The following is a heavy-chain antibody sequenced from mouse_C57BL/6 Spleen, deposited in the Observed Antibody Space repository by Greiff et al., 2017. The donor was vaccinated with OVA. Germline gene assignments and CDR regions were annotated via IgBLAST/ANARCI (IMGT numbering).Heavy chain of an antibody. V-gene: IGHV1-61*01. CDR3: AREEDYSNCLDY. CDR2: IYPSDSET. Sequence: QVQLQQPGAELVRPGSSVKLSCKASGYTFTSYWMAWVKQRPGQGLEWIGNIYPSDSETHYNQKFKDKATLTVDKSSSTAYMQLSSLTSEDSAVDYCAREEDYSNCLDYWGQGTSVTVSS. J-gene: IGHJ4*01. D-gene: IGHD2-5*01. CDR1: GYTFTSYW.